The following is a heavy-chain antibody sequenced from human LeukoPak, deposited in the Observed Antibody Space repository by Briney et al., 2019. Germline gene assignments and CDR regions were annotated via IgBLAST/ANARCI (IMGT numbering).Heavy chain of an antibody. CDR3: AKDRQAGARASPIDH. Sequence: GGSLRLSCAASGFTFSSYGMHWVRQAPGKGLEWWAVISYDGSNKYYADSVRGRFTISRDNSKNTLYLQMNSLRAEDTAVYYCAKDRQAGARASPIDHWGQGTLVTVSS. CDR2: ISYDGSNK. D-gene: IGHD2-15*01. CDR1: GFTFSSYG. V-gene: IGHV3-30*18. J-gene: IGHJ4*02.